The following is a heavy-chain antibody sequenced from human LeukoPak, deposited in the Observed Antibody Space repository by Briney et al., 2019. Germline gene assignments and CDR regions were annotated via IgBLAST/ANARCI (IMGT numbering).Heavy chain of an antibody. CDR3: ARDGESWLARVGYFDY. D-gene: IGHD6-19*01. CDR2: IRYDGSNK. J-gene: IGHJ4*02. Sequence: GGSLRLSCAVSGFTFSNYGMHWVRQAPGKGLEWVAFIRYDGSNKYYADSVKGRFTISRDNSENTLYLQMNSLRAEDTAVYYCARDGESWLARVGYFDYWGQGTLVTVSS. V-gene: IGHV3-30*02. CDR1: GFTFSNYG.